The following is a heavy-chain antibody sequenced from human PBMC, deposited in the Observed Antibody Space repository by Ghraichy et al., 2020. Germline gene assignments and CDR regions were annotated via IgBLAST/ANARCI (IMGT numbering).Heavy chain of an antibody. Sequence: GGSLRLSCAASGFTFSSYWMSWVRQAPGKGLEWVANIKQDGSEKYYVDSVKGRFTISRDNAKNSLYLQMNSLRAEDTAVYYCARRPQPGYSSSWYWIHPTDNGFDPWGQGTLVTVSS. CDR2: IKQDGSEK. CDR3: ARRPQPGYSSSWYWIHPTDNGFDP. V-gene: IGHV3-7*03. CDR1: GFTFSSYW. D-gene: IGHD6-13*01. J-gene: IGHJ5*02.